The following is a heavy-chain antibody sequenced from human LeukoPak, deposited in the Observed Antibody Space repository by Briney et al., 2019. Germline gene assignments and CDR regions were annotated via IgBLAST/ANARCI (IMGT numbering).Heavy chain of an antibody. CDR1: GYSISSGYY. CDR3: ARFIKSLDY. J-gene: IGHJ4*02. CDR2: IYHSGST. V-gene: IGHV4-38-2*02. Sequence: SETLSLTCTVSGYSISSGYYWGWIRQPPGKRLEWIVSIYHSGSTYYNPSLKSRVTISVDTSKNQFFLKLRSVTAADTAVYYCARFIKSLDYWGQGTLVTVSS.